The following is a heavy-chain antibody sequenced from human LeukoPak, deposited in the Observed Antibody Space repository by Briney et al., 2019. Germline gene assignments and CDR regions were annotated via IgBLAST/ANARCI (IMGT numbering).Heavy chain of an antibody. J-gene: IGHJ3*02. Sequence: SETLSLTCAVYGGSFSGYYWSWIRQPPGKGLEWIGEINHSGSTNYNPSLKSRVTISVDTSKNQFSLKLSSVTAADTAVYYCATGGSYAFDIWGQGTMVTVSS. CDR1: GGSFSGYY. V-gene: IGHV4-34*01. D-gene: IGHD2-2*03. CDR2: INHSGST. CDR3: ATGGSYAFDI.